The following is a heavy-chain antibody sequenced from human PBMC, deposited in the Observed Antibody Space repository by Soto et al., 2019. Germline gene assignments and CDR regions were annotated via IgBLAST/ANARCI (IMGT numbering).Heavy chain of an antibody. Sequence: GGSLRLSCAASGFTFSSYAMSWVRQAPGKGLEWVSAISGSGGSTYYADSVKGRFTISRDNSKNTLYLQRNSLRAEDTAVYYCAKAHFPYYDILTGEIYYYYGMDVWGQGTTVTVSS. CDR2: ISGSGGST. D-gene: IGHD3-9*01. V-gene: IGHV3-23*01. CDR3: AKAHFPYYDILTGEIYYYYGMDV. J-gene: IGHJ6*02. CDR1: GFTFSSYA.